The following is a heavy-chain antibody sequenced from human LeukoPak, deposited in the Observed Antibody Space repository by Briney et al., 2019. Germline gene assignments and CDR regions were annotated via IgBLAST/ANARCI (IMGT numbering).Heavy chain of an antibody. CDR3: ARSPGFFPYYYYYMDV. CDR1: GGTFSSYA. CDR2: IIPIFGTA. D-gene: IGHD3-3*01. Sequence: SVKVSCKASGGTFSSYAISWVRQAPGQGLEWMGGIIPIFGTANYAQKFQGRVTITADKSTSTAYMELSSLRSEGTAVYYCARSPGFFPYYYYYMDVWGKGTTVTVSS. V-gene: IGHV1-69*06. J-gene: IGHJ6*03.